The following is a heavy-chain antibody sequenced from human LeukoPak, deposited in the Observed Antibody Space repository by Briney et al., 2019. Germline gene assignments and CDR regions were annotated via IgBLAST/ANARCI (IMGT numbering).Heavy chain of an antibody. J-gene: IGHJ4*02. V-gene: IGHV4-4*07. CDR3: ASDGGYDRPGIDY. CDR2: VHTTGST. CDR1: GGSISSSY. Sequence: KPSETLSLTCTVSGGSISSSYWSWIRRPAGKRLEWIGRVHTTGSTNYNPSFMSRVTMSIDTSKTQFSLKLTSVTAADTAVYYCASDGGYDRPGIDYWGQGTLVTVSS. D-gene: IGHD5-12*01.